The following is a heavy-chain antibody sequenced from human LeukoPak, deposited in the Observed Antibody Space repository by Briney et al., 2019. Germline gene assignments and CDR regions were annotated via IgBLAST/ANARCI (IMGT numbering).Heavy chain of an antibody. CDR2: VSYDGSNK. CDR1: GFTFSSYA. J-gene: IGHJ4*02. CDR3: ASLVVVIY. D-gene: IGHD3-22*01. V-gene: IGHV3-30*04. Sequence: PGRSLRLSCAASGFTFSSYAMHWVRQAPGKGLEWVAVVSYDGSNKYYADSVKGRFTISRGNSKNTLFLQMNSLRAEDTAVYYCASLVVVIYWGQGTLVTVSS.